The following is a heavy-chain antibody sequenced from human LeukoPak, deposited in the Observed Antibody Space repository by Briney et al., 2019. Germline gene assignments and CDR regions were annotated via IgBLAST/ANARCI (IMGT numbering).Heavy chain of an antibody. J-gene: IGHJ4*02. V-gene: IGHV3-11*01. CDR1: GFTFSDYY. D-gene: IGHD3-10*01. Sequence: GGSLRLSCAASGFTFSDYYMSWIRQAPGKGLEWVSYVSSSGSTIYYADSVKGRFTISRDNAKNSLYLQMNSLRAEDTAVYYCARDVESWNYYGSGSYQYWGQGTLVTVSS. CDR3: ARDVESWNYYGSGSYQY. CDR2: VSSSGSTI.